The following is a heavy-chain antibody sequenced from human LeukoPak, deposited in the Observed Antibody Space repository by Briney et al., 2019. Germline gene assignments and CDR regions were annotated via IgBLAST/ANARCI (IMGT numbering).Heavy chain of an antibody. V-gene: IGHV1-2*02. J-gene: IGHJ4*02. CDR3: ARNYGAGDFDL. CDR1: GYPLTGYY. CDR2: INAHSGVT. Sequence: ASVKVSRKASGYPLTGYYILWVRQAPGQGLECVGWINAHSGVTTYAQNFQGRVTMTRDTSISTAYLELSGLKSDDTAVYYCARNYGAGDFDLWGQGTLVTVSS. D-gene: IGHD3-10*01.